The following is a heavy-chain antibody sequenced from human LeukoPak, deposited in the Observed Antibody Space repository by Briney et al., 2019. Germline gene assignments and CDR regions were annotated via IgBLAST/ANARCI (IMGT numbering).Heavy chain of an antibody. V-gene: IGHV4-59*11. J-gene: IGHJ4*02. D-gene: IGHD3-22*01. CDR1: GGSISSHY. CDR2: IYYSGST. Sequence: SETLSLTCTVSGGSISSHYWSWIRQPPGKGLEWIGYIYYSGSTNYNPSLKSRVTISVDTSKNQFSLKLSSVTAADTAVCYCARVSHGVFDSVITPYYFDYWGQGTLVTVSS. CDR3: ARVSHGVFDSVITPYYFDY.